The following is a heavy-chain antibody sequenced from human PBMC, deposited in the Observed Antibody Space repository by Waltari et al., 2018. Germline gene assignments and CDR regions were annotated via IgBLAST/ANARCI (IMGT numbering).Heavy chain of an antibody. V-gene: IGHV1-2*02. CDR2: INPNSGGT. CDR1: GYSCTGCY. D-gene: IGHD4-17*01. Sequence: QVQLVQSGAEVKKPGASVKVSCRGSGYSCTGCYMHWVRQAPGQGLEWMGWINPNSGGTNYAQKFQGRVTMTRDTSISTAYMELSRLRSDDTAVYYCARNYGDYGDAFDIWGQGTMVTVSS. CDR3: ARNYGDYGDAFDI. J-gene: IGHJ3*02.